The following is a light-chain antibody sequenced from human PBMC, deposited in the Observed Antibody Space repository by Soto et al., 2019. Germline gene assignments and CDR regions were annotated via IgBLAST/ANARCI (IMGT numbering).Light chain of an antibody. J-gene: IGLJ1*01. CDR3: SSYTSSSTLLYV. CDR2: DVS. CDR1: SSDVGGYNY. Sequence: QSALTQPASVSGSPGQSITISCTGTSSDVGGYNYVSWYQHHPGKAPKPMIYDVSNRPSGVSNRFSGSKSGNTASLTISGLQAEDDADYYCSSYTSSSTLLYVFGTGTKVTVL. V-gene: IGLV2-14*03.